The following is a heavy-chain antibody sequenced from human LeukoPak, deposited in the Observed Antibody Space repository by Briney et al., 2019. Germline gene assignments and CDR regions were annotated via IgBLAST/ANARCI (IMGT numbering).Heavy chain of an antibody. D-gene: IGHD5-12*01. CDR1: GFTFDDYG. CDR3: ARVSGYDSYYYMDV. CDR2: INWNGGST. J-gene: IGHJ6*03. V-gene: IGHV3-20*04. Sequence: GGSLRLSCAASGFTFDDYGMSWVRQAPGKGLEWVSGINWNGGSTGYADSVKGRFTISIDNAKNSLYLQMNSLRAEDTALYYCARVSGYDSYYYMDVWGKGTTVTVSS.